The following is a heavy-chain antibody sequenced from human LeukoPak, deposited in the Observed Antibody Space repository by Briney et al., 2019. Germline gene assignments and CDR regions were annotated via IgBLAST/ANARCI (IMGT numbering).Heavy chain of an antibody. Sequence: PSETLSLTCAVYGGSFSGYYWSWIRQPPGKGLEWIGEINHSGSTNYNPSLKSRVTISVGTSKNQFSLKLSSVTAAGTAVYYCARGQQYYDFWSGHNWFDPWGQGTLVTVSS. CDR1: GGSFSGYY. D-gene: IGHD3-3*01. V-gene: IGHV4-34*01. CDR3: ARGQQYYDFWSGHNWFDP. J-gene: IGHJ5*02. CDR2: INHSGST.